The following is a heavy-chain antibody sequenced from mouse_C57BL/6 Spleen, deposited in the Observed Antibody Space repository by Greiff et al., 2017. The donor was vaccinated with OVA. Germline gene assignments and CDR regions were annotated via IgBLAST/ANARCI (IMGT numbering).Heavy chain of an antibody. CDR1: GYTFTDYY. V-gene: IGHV1-26*01. D-gene: IGHD4-1*01. CDR2: INPNNGGT. J-gene: IGHJ2*01. CDR3: ARSRLGRGDY. Sequence: EVQLQQSGPELVKPGASVKISCKASGYTFTDYYMNWVKQSHGKSLEWIGDINPNNGGTSYNQKFKGKATLTVDKSSSTAYMELRSLTSEDSAVYYCARSRLGRGDYWGQGTTLTVSS.